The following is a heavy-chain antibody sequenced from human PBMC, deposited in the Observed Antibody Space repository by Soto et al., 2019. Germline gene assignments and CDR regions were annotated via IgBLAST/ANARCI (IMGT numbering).Heavy chain of an antibody. CDR1: GGSISSSSYY. Sequence: QLQLQESGPGLVKPSETLSLTCTVSGGSISSSSYYWGWIRQPPGHALEWIGTLYYSGSTFHNPSLKSRPTISVETSKNRFSLKLSSVTAADTAVYYCARHDRPAVANFDCWGQGILVTVSS. D-gene: IGHD6-19*01. V-gene: IGHV4-39*01. J-gene: IGHJ4*02. CDR2: LYYSGST. CDR3: ARHDRPAVANFDC.